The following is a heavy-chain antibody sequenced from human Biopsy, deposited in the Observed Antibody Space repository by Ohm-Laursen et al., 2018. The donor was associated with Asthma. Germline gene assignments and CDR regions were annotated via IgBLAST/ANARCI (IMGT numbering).Heavy chain of an antibody. Sequence: SSLRLSCAASGFSFSEFVMHWVRQAPGKGLEWVAVISYDGSTKYYADSVKGRFTISRDNSKNTLYLQMSSLRVEDTAVYYCAREGVAGTHIEDWGQGTLVTVSS. J-gene: IGHJ4*02. CDR2: ISYDGSTK. D-gene: IGHD6-19*01. CDR3: AREGVAGTHIED. CDR1: GFSFSEFV. V-gene: IGHV3-30*03.